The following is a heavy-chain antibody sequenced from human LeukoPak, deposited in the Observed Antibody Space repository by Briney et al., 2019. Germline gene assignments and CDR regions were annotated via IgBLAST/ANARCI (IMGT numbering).Heavy chain of an antibody. CDR2: ISSSSSTI. J-gene: IGHJ4*02. D-gene: IGHD5-12*01. V-gene: IGHV3-48*01. Sequence: GGSLRLSCAASGFTFSSYSMNWVRQAPGKGLEWVSYISSSSSTIYYADSVKGRFTISRDNAKNSLYLQMNSLRAEDTAAYYCASIVAPQHIPIDYWGQGTLVTVSS. CDR1: GFTFSSYS. CDR3: ASIVAPQHIPIDY.